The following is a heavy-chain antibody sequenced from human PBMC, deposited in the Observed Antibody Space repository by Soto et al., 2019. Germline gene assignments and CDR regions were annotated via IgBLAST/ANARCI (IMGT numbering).Heavy chain of an antibody. CDR3: ARQLVPAASYYYYYGMDV. D-gene: IGHD2-2*01. Sequence: GESLNISCKGSGYSFTSYWIGWVRQMPGKGLEWMGIIYPGDSDTRYSPSFQGQVTISADKSISTAYLQWSSLKASDTAMYYCARQLVPAASYYYYYGMDVWGQGTTVTVSS. J-gene: IGHJ6*02. CDR2: IYPGDSDT. CDR1: GYSFTSYW. V-gene: IGHV5-51*01.